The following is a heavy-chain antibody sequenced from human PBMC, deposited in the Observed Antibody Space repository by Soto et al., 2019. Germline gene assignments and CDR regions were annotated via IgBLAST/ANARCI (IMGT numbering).Heavy chain of an antibody. V-gene: IGHV2-5*02. Sequence: QITLKESGPTLVKPTQTLTLTCTFSGFSFTTNEVGVGWIRQPPGKALEWLALVLWDDDERYSSSLKSRLTITKDTAKNQVILIMTNMDPVDTATYYCAHRGHDFQDAFDVWGQGTMVTVSS. D-gene: IGHD2-21*02. CDR1: GFSFTTNEVG. CDR3: AHRGHDFQDAFDV. CDR2: VLWDDDE. J-gene: IGHJ3*01.